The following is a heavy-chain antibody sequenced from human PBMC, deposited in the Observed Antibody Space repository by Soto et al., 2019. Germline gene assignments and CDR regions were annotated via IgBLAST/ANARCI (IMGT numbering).Heavy chain of an antibody. CDR3: ARDCTNGVCYGSDY. V-gene: IGHV4-59*01. CDR2: IYYSGST. J-gene: IGHJ4*02. CDR1: GGSISSYY. Sequence: SETLSLTCTVSGGSISSYYWSWIRQPPGKGLEWIGYIYYSGSTNYNPSLKSRVTISVDTSKNQFSLKLSSVTAADTAVYYCARDCTNGVCYGSDYWGQGTLVTVSS. D-gene: IGHD2-8*01.